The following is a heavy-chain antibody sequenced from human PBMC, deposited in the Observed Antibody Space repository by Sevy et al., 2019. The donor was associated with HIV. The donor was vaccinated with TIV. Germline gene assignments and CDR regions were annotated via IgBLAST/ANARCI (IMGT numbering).Heavy chain of an antibody. Sequence: GGSLRLSCAASGFTSSRYWMSLVRQAPGKGLEWVANIKKDGSEKYYVDSVKGRFTISRYNAKNSLYLQMNSLRAEDTALYYCARDCSSTNCLWGLDVWGQGTTVTVSS. CDR3: ARDCSSTNCLWGLDV. V-gene: IGHV3-7*03. CDR1: GFTSSRYW. D-gene: IGHD2-2*01. J-gene: IGHJ6*02. CDR2: IKKDGSEK.